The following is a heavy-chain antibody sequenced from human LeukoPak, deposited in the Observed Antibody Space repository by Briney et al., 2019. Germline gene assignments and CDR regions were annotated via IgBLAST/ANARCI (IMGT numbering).Heavy chain of an antibody. CDR3: ARGYGGNSNWFDP. V-gene: IGHV1-2*06. CDR2: INPKSGGT. D-gene: IGHD4-23*01. J-gene: IGHJ5*02. CDR1: GYTFSDYY. Sequence: ASVKVSCKACGYTFSDYYIHWVRQAPGEGLEWMGRINPKSGGTNSAQMFQGRVTMTRDTSISTAYMDLSSLRSDDTAVYYCARGYGGNSNWFDPWGQGTLVTVSS.